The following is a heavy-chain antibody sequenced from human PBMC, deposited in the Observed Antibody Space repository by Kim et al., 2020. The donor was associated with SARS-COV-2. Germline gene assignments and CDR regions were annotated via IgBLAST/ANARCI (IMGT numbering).Heavy chain of an antibody. J-gene: IGHJ6*02. Sequence: ASVKVSCKASGYTFTSYAMNWVRQAPGQGLEWMGWINTNTGNPTYAQGFTGRFVFSLDTSVSTAYLQISSLKAEDTAVYYCASPYYYDSSGYYPTYYYYGMDVWGQGTTVTVSS. D-gene: IGHD3-22*01. V-gene: IGHV7-4-1*02. CDR3: ASPYYYDSSGYYPTYYYYGMDV. CDR2: INTNTGNP. CDR1: GYTFTSYA.